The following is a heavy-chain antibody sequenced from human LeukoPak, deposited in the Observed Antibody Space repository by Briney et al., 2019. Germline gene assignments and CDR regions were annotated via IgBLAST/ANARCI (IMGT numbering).Heavy chain of an antibody. CDR2: VNAGGSKT. CDR3: AKRISDDTGAADY. D-gene: IGHD2-8*02. Sequence: GGSLRLSCAASGFTFSGFAMSWARQAPGKGLEWVSVVNAGGSKTWYADSVKGRFTISRDNSKDTLYLQMNSLRAEDTAVCYCAKRISDDTGAADYWGQGTLVTVSS. CDR1: GFTFSGFA. V-gene: IGHV3-23*01. J-gene: IGHJ4*02.